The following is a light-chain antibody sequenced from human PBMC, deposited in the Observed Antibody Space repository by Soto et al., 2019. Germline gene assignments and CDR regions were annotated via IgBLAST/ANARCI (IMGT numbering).Light chain of an antibody. Sequence: QSVLTQPASVSGSPGQSITISCTGTSSDVGGYNYVSWYQQHPGEAPKLIIFEVSNRPSGVSNRFSGSKSGNTASLTISGLQAEDEADYYCSSYTGSSTYVFGPGTKVTVL. J-gene: IGLJ1*01. CDR3: SSYTGSSTYV. V-gene: IGLV2-14*01. CDR2: EVS. CDR1: SSDVGGYNY.